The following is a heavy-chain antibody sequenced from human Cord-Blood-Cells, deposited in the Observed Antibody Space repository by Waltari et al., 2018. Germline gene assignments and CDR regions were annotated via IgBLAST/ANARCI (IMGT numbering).Heavy chain of an antibody. CDR3: ARQEIALVQGVIIDY. V-gene: IGHV4-39*01. Sequence: QLQLQESGPGLVKPSATLSLTCTISGGPISRSSYYCGWPRQPPGKGLEWIGSIYYSGSTYYNPSLKSRVTISVDTSKNQFSLKLSSVTAADTAVYYCARQEIALVQGVIIDYWGQGTLVTVSS. D-gene: IGHD3-10*01. J-gene: IGHJ4*02. CDR2: IYYSGST. CDR1: GGPISRSSYY.